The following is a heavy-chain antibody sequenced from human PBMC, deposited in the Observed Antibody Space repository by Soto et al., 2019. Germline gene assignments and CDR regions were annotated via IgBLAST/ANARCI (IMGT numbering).Heavy chain of an antibody. CDR3: ARAAASSSWYLTGWFNWFDP. D-gene: IGHD6-13*01. Sequence: SETLSLTCTVSGGSISSGGYYWSWIRQHPGKGLEWIGYIYYSGSTYYNPSLKSRVTISVDTSKNQFSLKLSSVTAADTAVYYCARAAASSSWYLTGWFNWFDPWGQGTLVTVSS. V-gene: IGHV4-30-4*08. J-gene: IGHJ5*02. CDR2: IYYSGST. CDR1: GGSISSGGYY.